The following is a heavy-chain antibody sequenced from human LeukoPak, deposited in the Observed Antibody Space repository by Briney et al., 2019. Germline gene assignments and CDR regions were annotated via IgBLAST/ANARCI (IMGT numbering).Heavy chain of an antibody. Sequence: ASVKVSCKASGYTFTGYYMHWVRQAPGQGLEWMGWINPNTGGTNYAQKFQGRVTMTRDTTISTAYMELSRLTSDDTAVYYCASYPRYSSSPPFAYGGQGTLVTVSS. D-gene: IGHD6-6*01. CDR1: GYTFTGYY. J-gene: IGHJ4*02. V-gene: IGHV1-2*02. CDR2: INPNTGGT. CDR3: ASYPRYSSSPPFAY.